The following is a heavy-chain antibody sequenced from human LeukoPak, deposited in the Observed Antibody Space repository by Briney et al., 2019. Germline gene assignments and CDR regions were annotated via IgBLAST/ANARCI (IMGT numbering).Heavy chain of an antibody. CDR3: ARDVGCSSTSCYVDAFDI. CDR1: GYTFTSYY. J-gene: IGHJ3*02. Sequence: ASVTVSCQPSGYTFTSYYMHLVRLAPGQGIEWVGVINRSGGSTSYAQKFQGRVIMTRDTSTSTVYMELSSLRSEDTAVYYCARDVGCSSTSCYVDAFDIWGQGTMVTVSS. V-gene: IGHV1-46*01. D-gene: IGHD2-2*01. CDR2: INRSGGST.